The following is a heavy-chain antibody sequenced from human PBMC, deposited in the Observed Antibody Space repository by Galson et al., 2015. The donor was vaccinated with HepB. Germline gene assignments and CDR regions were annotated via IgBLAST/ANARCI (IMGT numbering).Heavy chain of an antibody. CDR1: GFTFSSHS. Sequence: SLRLSCSASGFTFSSHSMNWVRQAPGKGLEWVSSISSSSSYIYYADSVKGRFTISRDNAKNSLYLQMNGLRAEDTAVYYCARSPPRYCSGGSCYSGYYYYYMDVWGKGTTVTVSS. CDR2: ISSSSSYI. J-gene: IGHJ6*03. D-gene: IGHD2-15*01. V-gene: IGHV3-21*01. CDR3: ARSPPRYCSGGSCYSGYYYYYMDV.